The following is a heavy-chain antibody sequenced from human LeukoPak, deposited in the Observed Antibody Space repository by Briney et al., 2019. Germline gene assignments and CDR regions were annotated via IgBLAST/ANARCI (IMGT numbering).Heavy chain of an antibody. V-gene: IGHV1-2*02. CDR1: GYTFTAYY. CDR2: IDTNTGAT. Sequence: ASVKVSCKASGYTFTAYYIHWVRQAPGQGLEWMGWIDTNTGATKYAEKFQGRVTITRDTSTGTAYMELSSLISGDTALYYCASEAFCAGGSCNVQRVASWGPGTLVTVSS. J-gene: IGHJ4*02. CDR3: ASEAFCAGGSCNVQRVAS. D-gene: IGHD2-8*02.